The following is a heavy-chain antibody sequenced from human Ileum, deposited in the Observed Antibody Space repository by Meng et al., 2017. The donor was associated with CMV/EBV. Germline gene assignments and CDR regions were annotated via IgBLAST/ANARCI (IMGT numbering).Heavy chain of an antibody. Sequence: QVQLVQSGADVKKPGASVKVSCKASGYTFTNYGTHWVRQTPGQRLEWLGGINAGNGNTKNSQKYQGRVTITRDTSASTAYMELNSLRSEDTAVYYCSIDTSGYHYKYWVQGTLVTVSS. CDR2: INAGNGNT. D-gene: IGHD3-22*01. CDR3: SIDTSGYHYKY. CDR1: GYTFTNYG. V-gene: IGHV1-3*01. J-gene: IGHJ4*02.